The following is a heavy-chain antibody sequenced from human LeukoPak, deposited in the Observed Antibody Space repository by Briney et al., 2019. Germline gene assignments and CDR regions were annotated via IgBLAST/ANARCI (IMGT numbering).Heavy chain of an antibody. CDR2: IYYSGST. CDR1: GGSISSSSYY. J-gene: IGHJ4*02. CDR3: ARGRRAIFGVVTNFDY. V-gene: IGHV4-39*01. D-gene: IGHD3-3*01. Sequence: PSETLSLTCTVSGGSISSSSYYWGWIRQPPGKGLEWIGSIYYSGSTYYNPSPKSRVTISVDTSKNQFSLKLSSVTAADTAVYYCARGRRAIFGVVTNFDYWGQGTLVTVSS.